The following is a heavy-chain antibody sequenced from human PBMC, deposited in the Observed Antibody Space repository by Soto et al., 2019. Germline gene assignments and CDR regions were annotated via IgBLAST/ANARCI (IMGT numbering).Heavy chain of an antibody. CDR1: GGSFSGYY. CDR3: ARGRVPAAVDQTPYYGMDV. CDR2: INHSGST. J-gene: IGHJ6*02. Sequence: KPSETLSLTCAVYGGSFSGYYWSWIRQPPGKGLEWIGEINHSGSTNYNPSLKSRVTISVDTSKNQFSLELSSVTAADTAVYYCARGRVPAAVDQTPYYGMDVWGQGTTVTVSS. V-gene: IGHV4-34*01. D-gene: IGHD2-2*01.